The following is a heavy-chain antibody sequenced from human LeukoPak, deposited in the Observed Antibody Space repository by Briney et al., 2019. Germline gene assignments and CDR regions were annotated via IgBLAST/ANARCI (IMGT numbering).Heavy chain of an antibody. D-gene: IGHD2-2*01. CDR3: ARDPHPQQGMDV. CDR2: TYYRSKWYN. V-gene: IGHV6-1*01. J-gene: IGHJ6*02. CDR1: GGSVSSNSAA. Sequence: SQTLSLTCALSGGSVSSNSAAWNWVRQSPSSGLEWLGRTYYRSKWYNDYAVSVKSRITINPDTSKNQFSLQLNSVTPEDTAVYYCARDPHPQQGMDVWGQGTTVTVSS.